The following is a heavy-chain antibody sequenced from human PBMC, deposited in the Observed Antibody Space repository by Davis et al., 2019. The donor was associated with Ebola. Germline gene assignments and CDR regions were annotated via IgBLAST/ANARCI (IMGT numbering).Heavy chain of an antibody. CDR1: GFTFDGYA. Sequence: PGGSLRLSCVGSGFTFDGYAIHWVRQALGKGLEWVSSISWNGYRKVYADSVKGRFTVSRDNAKDSVFLQMNSLRAEDTALYHCVKGVSQTVVDPLDLWGQGTQVTVSS. J-gene: IGHJ5*02. D-gene: IGHD3-22*01. CDR3: VKGVSQTVVDPLDL. V-gene: IGHV3-9*01. CDR2: ISWNGYRK.